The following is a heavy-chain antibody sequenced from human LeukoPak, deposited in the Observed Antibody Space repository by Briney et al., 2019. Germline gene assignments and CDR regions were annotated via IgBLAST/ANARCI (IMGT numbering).Heavy chain of an antibody. CDR2: ISSSSSYI. J-gene: IGHJ3*02. D-gene: IGHD3-22*01. V-gene: IGHV3-21*01. CDR1: GFTFSSYA. CDR3: ARDSPNYYDSSGPEAFDI. Sequence: GGSLRLSCAASGFTFSSYAMNWVRQAPGKGLEWVSSISSSSSYIYYADSVKGRFTISRDNAKNSLYLQMNSLRAEDTAVYYCARDSPNYYDSSGPEAFDIWGQGTRVTVSS.